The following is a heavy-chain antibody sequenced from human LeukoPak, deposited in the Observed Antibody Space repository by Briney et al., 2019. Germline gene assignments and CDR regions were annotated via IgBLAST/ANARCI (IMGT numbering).Heavy chain of an antibody. Sequence: SETLSLTCTVSGGSISSSSYYWGWIRQPPGKGLEWIGSIYYSGSTYYNPSLKSRVTISVDTSKNQFSLKLSSVTAADTAVYYCARGTSSYYYYYMDVWGKGTTVTVSS. V-gene: IGHV4-39*07. J-gene: IGHJ6*03. CDR1: GGSISSSSYY. D-gene: IGHD1-7*01. CDR2: IYYSGST. CDR3: ARGTSSYYYYYMDV.